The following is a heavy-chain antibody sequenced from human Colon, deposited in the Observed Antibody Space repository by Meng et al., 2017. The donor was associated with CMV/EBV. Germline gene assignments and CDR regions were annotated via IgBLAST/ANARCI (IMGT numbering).Heavy chain of an antibody. V-gene: IGHV3-23*01. CDR3: AKGWLGIDYYFDY. Sequence: GESLKISCAASGFTFSTYPMSWVRQAPGKGLEWVSGISESGDDPYQADSVKGRFTISRDNSKNILYLQMNSLRAEDTAVYYCAKGWLGIDYYFDYWGQGALVTVSS. CDR1: GFTFSTYP. CDR2: ISESGDDP. J-gene: IGHJ4*02. D-gene: IGHD6-19*01.